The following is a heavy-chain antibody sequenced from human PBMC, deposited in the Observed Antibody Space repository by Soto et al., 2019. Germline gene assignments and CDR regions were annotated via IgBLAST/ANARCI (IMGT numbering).Heavy chain of an antibody. CDR1: GDSVSSNSAA. Sequence: SQTLSLTCVISGDSVSSNSAAWNWIRQSPSRGLEWLGRTYYRSKWYNDYAVSVKSRITINPDTSKNQFSLQLNSVTPEDTAVYYCARSSIAARGPWFDPWGQGTLVTVSS. CDR3: ARSSIAARGPWFDP. J-gene: IGHJ5*02. V-gene: IGHV6-1*01. CDR2: TYYRSKWYN. D-gene: IGHD6-6*01.